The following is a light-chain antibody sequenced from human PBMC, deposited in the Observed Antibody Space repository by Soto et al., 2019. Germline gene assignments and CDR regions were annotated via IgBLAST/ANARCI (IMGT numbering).Light chain of an antibody. CDR2: EVS. CDR3: CAYAGSSTHVV. Sequence: QSALTQPASVSGSPGQSITISCTGTSSDVGSYNLVSWYQQHPGKAPKLMIYEVSKRPSGVSNRFSGSKSGNTASLTICGLQADDDADYYCCAYAGSSTHVVFGGGTKLTVL. V-gene: IGLV2-23*02. J-gene: IGLJ2*01. CDR1: SSDVGSYNL.